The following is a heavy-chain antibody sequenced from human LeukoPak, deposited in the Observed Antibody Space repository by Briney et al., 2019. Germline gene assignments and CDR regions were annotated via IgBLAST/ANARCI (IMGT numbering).Heavy chain of an antibody. Sequence: PSETLSLTCTVSGGSISSYYWSWIRQPPGKGLEWIGYIYYSGSTNYNPSLKSHVTISVDTSKNQFSLKLSSVTAADTAVYYCARAYAGYTFDYWGQGTLVTVSS. CDR1: GGSISSYY. CDR2: IYYSGST. J-gene: IGHJ4*02. D-gene: IGHD5-24*01. CDR3: ARAYAGYTFDY. V-gene: IGHV4-59*01.